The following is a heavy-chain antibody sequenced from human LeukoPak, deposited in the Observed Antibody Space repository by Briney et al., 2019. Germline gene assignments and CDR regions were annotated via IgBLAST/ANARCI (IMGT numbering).Heavy chain of an antibody. CDR3: ARASTGSGALDY. D-gene: IGHD3-10*01. V-gene: IGHV1-46*01. CDR2: INPSGGPT. Sequence: ASVRVSCKASGYTFSTYLMHWVRQAPGQRLEWMGIINPSGGPTTYAQKFQGRVTMTRDMSTSTVYMELSSLTFVDTAVYYCARASTGSGALDYWGQGNLVTVSS. J-gene: IGHJ4*02. CDR1: GYTFSTYL.